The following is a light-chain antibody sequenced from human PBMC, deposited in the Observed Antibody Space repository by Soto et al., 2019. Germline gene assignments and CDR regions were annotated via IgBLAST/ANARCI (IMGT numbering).Light chain of an antibody. CDR2: GAS. Sequence: EIVLTQSPGTLSLSPGERATLSCRASQSVNSSYLSWYQQKPGQAPRLLIYGASGSATGIPDRFSGSGSVTDFTITISRLEPEDFAVYYCQQYGNSPMYTFGQGTKLEIK. V-gene: IGKV3-20*01. CDR1: QSVNSSY. J-gene: IGKJ2*01. CDR3: QQYGNSPMYT.